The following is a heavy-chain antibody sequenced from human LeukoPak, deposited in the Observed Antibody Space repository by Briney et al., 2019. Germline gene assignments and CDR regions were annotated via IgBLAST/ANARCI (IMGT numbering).Heavy chain of an antibody. CDR3: ARGLLGAPTSYFDY. D-gene: IGHD1-26*01. CDR2: ITYDGSNK. V-gene: IGHV3-30-3*01. CDR1: GFTFSSNA. J-gene: IGHJ4*02. Sequence: GGSLRLSCAASGFTFSSNAMHWVRQAPGKGLEWVAVITYDGSNKYYADSVKGRFTISRDNSKNILYLQMNNLRAEDTAVYYCARGLLGAPTSYFDYWGQGTLVTVSS.